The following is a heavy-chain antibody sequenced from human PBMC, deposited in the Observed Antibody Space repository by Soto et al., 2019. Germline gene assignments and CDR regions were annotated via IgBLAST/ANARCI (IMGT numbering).Heavy chain of an antibody. CDR1: GASITGSSY. V-gene: IGHV4-4*07. CDR2: FSLSGTT. D-gene: IGHD2-8*02. J-gene: IGHJ4*02. Sequence: QVQLQESGPGLMKPSETLSLTCTVSGASITGSSYWSWIRQPAGKGLEWIGRFSLSGTTSYNPSLMSRVTMSADVSKNQFSLRLTSVTAADTALYYCARGMTPPGAPAWYYFDSWGQGTLVTVSS. CDR3: ARGMTPPGAPAWYYFDS.